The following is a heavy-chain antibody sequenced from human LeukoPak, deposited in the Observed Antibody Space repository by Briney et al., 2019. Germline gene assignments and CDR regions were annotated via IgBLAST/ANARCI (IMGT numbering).Heavy chain of an antibody. CDR3: AKESSSSDNWYFDL. V-gene: IGHV4-59*01. J-gene: IGHJ2*01. CDR1: GGSISSYN. D-gene: IGHD2-2*01. CDR2: VYNSGST. Sequence: SETLSLTCIVSGGSISSYNWNWIRQPPGKGLEWIGYVYNSGSTNNNPSLKSRVTISVDKSKNQFSLKLSSVTAADTAVYYCAKESSSSDNWYFDLWGRGTLVTVSS.